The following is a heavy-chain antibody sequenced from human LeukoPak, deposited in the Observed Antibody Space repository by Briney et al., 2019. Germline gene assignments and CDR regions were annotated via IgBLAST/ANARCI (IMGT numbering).Heavy chain of an antibody. CDR1: GGSISSYY. Sequence: SETLSLTCTVSGGSISSYYWSWFRQPAGKGLEWIGRIYTSGSTNYNPSLKSRVTMSVDTSKNQFSLKLSSVTAADTAVYYCARDPVYSSGRYSDDYWGQGTLVTASS. V-gene: IGHV4-4*07. J-gene: IGHJ4*02. D-gene: IGHD6-19*01. CDR3: ARDPVYSSGRYSDDY. CDR2: IYTSGST.